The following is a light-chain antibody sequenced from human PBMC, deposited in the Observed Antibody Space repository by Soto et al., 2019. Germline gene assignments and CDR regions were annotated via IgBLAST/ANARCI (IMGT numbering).Light chain of an antibody. CDR1: QSVSSSY. CDR3: QQYGSSPPWT. CDR2: GAS. J-gene: IGKJ1*01. Sequence: EIVLTQSPGTLSLSPGERATLSCRASQSVSSSYLAWYQQKPVQAPRLLIYGASSRATGIPDRFSGSGSGTDFTLTISRPEPEDFAVYYCQQYGSSPPWTFGQGAKVEIK. V-gene: IGKV3-20*01.